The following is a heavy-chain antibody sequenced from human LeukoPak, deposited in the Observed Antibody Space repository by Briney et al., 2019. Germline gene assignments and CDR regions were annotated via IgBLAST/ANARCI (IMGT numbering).Heavy chain of an antibody. CDR3: ARVPADFWSGYYFDY. D-gene: IGHD3-3*01. CDR2: ISSSSSYV. V-gene: IGHV3-21*01. Sequence: GGSLRLSCAASGFTFRSYSMNWVGQAPGKGLEWVSSISSSSSYVYYADSVKDRFTISRDNAKNSLYLQMNSLRAEETAVYYCARVPADFWSGYYFDYWGQRTLVTVSS. J-gene: IGHJ4*02. CDR1: GFTFRSYS.